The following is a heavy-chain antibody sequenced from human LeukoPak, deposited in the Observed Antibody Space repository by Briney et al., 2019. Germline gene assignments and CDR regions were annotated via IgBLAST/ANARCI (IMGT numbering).Heavy chain of an antibody. Sequence: KPSETLSLTCTVSSGSLSSFYWNWIRQPAGKGLEWVGRIYPSGSTDYNASLKSRVTMSVDTSKKQFSLKLNSVTAADTAVYYCARSSGHDFDCWGQGILVTVSS. D-gene: IGHD5-12*01. CDR1: SGSLSSFY. CDR2: IYPSGST. J-gene: IGHJ4*02. V-gene: IGHV4-4*07. CDR3: ARSSGHDFDC.